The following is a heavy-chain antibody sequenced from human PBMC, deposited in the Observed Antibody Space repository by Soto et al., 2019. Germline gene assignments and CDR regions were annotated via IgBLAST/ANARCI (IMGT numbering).Heavy chain of an antibody. CDR3: AKDRTVTGWVQYNMDV. D-gene: IGHD4-17*01. Sequence: QVQLVESGGGVVQPGRSLRLSCAASGLIFSSYGIHWGRQAPGKGLEWVAAISYDGSNKYYTDSVKGRFTISRDNSKNTLYLQMNSLRAEDTAVYYCAKDRTVTGWVQYNMDVWGPGTTVTVSS. V-gene: IGHV3-30*18. CDR2: ISYDGSNK. J-gene: IGHJ6*02. CDR1: GLIFSSYG.